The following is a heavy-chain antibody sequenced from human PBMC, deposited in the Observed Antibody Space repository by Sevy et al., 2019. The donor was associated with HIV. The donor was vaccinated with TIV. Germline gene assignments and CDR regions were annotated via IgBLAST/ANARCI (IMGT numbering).Heavy chain of an antibody. D-gene: IGHD6-13*01. CDR2: IYQSGGP. CDR1: GGSIRSGGYS. J-gene: IGHJ5*02. V-gene: IGHV4-30-2*01. CDR3: ARVWAAAGTKWFDP. Sequence: SETLSLICAVSGGSIRSGGYSWTWIRQPPGKGLEWIGYIYQSGGPYYNSSLKSRVTISVDRSKNQSSLRLSSVTAADTAVYYCARVWAAAGTKWFDPWGQGILVTVSS.